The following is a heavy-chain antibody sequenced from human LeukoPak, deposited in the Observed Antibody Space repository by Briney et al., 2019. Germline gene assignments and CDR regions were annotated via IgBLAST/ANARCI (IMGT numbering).Heavy chain of an antibody. CDR2: ISHGGTT. V-gene: IGHV4-39*07. J-gene: IGHJ6*03. D-gene: IGHD2-2*01. Sequence: SETLSLTCTVSGGSISSNIYYWGWIRQPPGKGLEWIGSISHGGTTYYKPSLKSRVTISVDPSKNQFSLKLSSVTAADTAVYYCAREGCSGTNCLYYFHYMDVWGKGTTVTVSS. CDR1: GGSISSNIYY. CDR3: AREGCSGTNCLYYFHYMDV.